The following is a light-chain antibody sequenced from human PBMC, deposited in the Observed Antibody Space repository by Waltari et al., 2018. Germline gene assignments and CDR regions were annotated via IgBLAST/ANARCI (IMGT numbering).Light chain of an antibody. CDR2: DAS. CDR1: QSVRTY. V-gene: IGKV3-11*01. CDR3: QQRSIWPPLT. J-gene: IGKJ4*01. Sequence: EIVLTQSPATLSLSPGERATPSCMASQSVRTYLAWYQQKPGQAPRLLISDASTRATGIPARFSGSGSGTDFTLTISSLEPEDFAVYYCQQRSIWPPLTFGGGTKVEIK.